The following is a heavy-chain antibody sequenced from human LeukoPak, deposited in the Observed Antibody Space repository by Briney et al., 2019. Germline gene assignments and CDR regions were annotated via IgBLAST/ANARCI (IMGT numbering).Heavy chain of an antibody. D-gene: IGHD2-8*02. CDR3: ARYRWAGGRSSPGALDI. V-gene: IGHV4-30-4*01. CDR1: GGSLSSGDYY. J-gene: IGHJ3*02. Sequence: SETLSLTCTVSGGSLSSGDYYWSWLRHPPGKGLEWIGYIYYSGSTYYNPSLKSRVTISVDTSKNQFSLKLSSVTAADTAVYYCARYRWAGGRSSPGALDIWGQGTMVTVSS. CDR2: IYYSGST.